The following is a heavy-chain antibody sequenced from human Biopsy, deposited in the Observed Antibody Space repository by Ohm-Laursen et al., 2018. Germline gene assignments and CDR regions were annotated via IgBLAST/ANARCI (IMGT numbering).Heavy chain of an antibody. CDR2: IIPILGTG. J-gene: IGHJ1*01. CDR3: ATKLTGYFHH. CDR1: GGTFINYA. V-gene: IGHV1-69*06. D-gene: IGHD3-9*01. Sequence: SSVKVSCKASGGTFINYAISWVRQAPGQGLEWMGGIIPILGTGNYAQKFQDRVTVAADTSTSTATMELRSLRSDDTAVYYCATKLTGYFHHWGQRTLVSVSS.